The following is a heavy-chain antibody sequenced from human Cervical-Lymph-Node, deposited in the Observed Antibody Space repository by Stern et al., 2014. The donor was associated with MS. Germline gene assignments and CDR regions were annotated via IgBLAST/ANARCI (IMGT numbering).Heavy chain of an antibody. CDR1: GSTFTASS. CDR3: ARSQPFPY. V-gene: IGHV7-4-1*02. D-gene: IGHD6-13*01. CDR2: INTKTGNP. J-gene: IGHJ4*02. Sequence: QVQLVESGSELKQPGASVTVACRVSGSTFTASSISWVRQAPGRGLEWMGWINTKTGNPTYALDFTGRFVFSLATSVSPAFLQISSLKADDPAVYYCARSQPFPYGGQGPLVTVPP.